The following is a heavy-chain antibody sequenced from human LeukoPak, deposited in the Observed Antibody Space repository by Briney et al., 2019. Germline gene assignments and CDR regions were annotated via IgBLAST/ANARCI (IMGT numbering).Heavy chain of an antibody. CDR3: ARGPTVEYFDH. V-gene: IGHV4-38-2*01. D-gene: IGHD4-23*01. CDR2: IYHSGST. CDR1: GYSISSGYY. Sequence: SETLSLTCAVSGYSISSGYYWGWIRQPPGKGLEWIGSIYHSGSTSYNASLKSRVTISIDMSKNQFSLRLNSVTAADTAVYYCARGPTVEYFDHWGQGTLVTLSS. J-gene: IGHJ4*02.